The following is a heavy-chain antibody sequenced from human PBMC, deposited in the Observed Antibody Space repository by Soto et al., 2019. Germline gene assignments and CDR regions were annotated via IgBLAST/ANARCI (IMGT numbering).Heavy chain of an antibody. CDR1: VLTFINYC. CDR3: VQEGSGWASSGYFDL. Sequence: GGSXRLSCASSVLTFINYCMNWVRHAPGKGLEWVGGISGTGGSAYHADSVKGRLTISRDNSKNTLYLQMNSLRAEDAAIYYCVQEGSGWASSGYFDLWGRATMV. CDR2: ISGTGGSA. V-gene: IGHV3-23*01. D-gene: IGHD6-19*01. J-gene: IGHJ3*01.